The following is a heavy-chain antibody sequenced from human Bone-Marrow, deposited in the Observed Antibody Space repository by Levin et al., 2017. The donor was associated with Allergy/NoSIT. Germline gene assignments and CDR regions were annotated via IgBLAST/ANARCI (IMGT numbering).Heavy chain of an antibody. J-gene: IGHJ4*02. V-gene: IGHV1-46*01. CDR1: GYTFTSYY. Sequence: GESLKISCKASGYTFTSYYMHWVRQAPGQGLEWMGIINPSGGSTSYAQKFQGRVTMTRDTSTSTVYMELSSLRSEDTAVYYCARGGYDSSGSWYYFDYWGQGTLVTVSS. D-gene: IGHD3-22*01. CDR3: ARGGYDSSGSWYYFDY. CDR2: INPSGGST.